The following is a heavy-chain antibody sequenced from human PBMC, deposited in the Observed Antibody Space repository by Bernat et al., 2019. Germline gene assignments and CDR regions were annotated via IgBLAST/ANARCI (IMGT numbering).Heavy chain of an antibody. D-gene: IGHD6-13*01. Sequence: VQLLESGGGVVQPGRSLRLSCAASGFTFSSYAMHWVRQAPGKGLEWVAVISYDGSNKYYADSVKGRFTISRDNSKNTLYLQMNSPRAEDTAVYYCARDFNKGIAAAGTSDYWGQGTLVTVSS. CDR3: ARDFNKGIAAAGTSDY. J-gene: IGHJ4*02. CDR2: ISYDGSNK. CDR1: GFTFSSYA. V-gene: IGHV3-30-3*01.